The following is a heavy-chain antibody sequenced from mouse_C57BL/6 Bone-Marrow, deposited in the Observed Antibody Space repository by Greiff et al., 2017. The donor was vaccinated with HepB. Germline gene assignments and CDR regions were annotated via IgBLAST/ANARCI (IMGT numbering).Heavy chain of an antibody. V-gene: IGHV7-1*01. J-gene: IGHJ3*01. CDR1: GFTFSDFY. CDR3: ARDAQGALAY. CDR2: SRNKANDYTT. D-gene: IGHD1-3*01. Sequence: EVQLVDSGGGLVQSGRSLRLSCATSGFTFSDFYMEWVRQAPGKGLEWIAASRNKANDYTTEYSASVKGRFIVSRDTSQSILYLQMNALRAEDTAIYYCARDAQGALAYWGQGTLVTVSA.